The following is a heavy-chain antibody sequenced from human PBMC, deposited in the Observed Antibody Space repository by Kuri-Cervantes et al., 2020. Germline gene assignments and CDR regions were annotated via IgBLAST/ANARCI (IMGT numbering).Heavy chain of an antibody. V-gene: IGHV3-23*01. Sequence: GESLKISCAASGFTLSSYAMIWVRQAPGKGLEWVSGINDSGDRTHYADSVKGRFTISRDNSKNTLYLQMNSLRAEDTAVYYCAKDFPPYYDFWSGYLQPTYYYYGMDVWGQGTTVTISS. D-gene: IGHD3-3*01. CDR2: INDSGDRT. J-gene: IGHJ6*02. CDR3: AKDFPPYYDFWSGYLQPTYYYYGMDV. CDR1: GFTLSSYA.